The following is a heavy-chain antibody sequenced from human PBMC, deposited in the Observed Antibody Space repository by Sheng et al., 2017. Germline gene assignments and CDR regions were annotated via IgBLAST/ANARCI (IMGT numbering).Heavy chain of an antibody. J-gene: IGHJ4*02. Sequence: QVQLQESGPGLVKPSETLSLTCTVSGGSISSYYWSWIRQPAGKGLEWIGRIYTSGSTNYNPSLKSRVTMSVDTSKNQFSLKLSSVTAADTAVYYCARSRYYDYIWGSYRSSPFDYWGPGNPGHRLL. CDR3: ARSRYYDYIWGSYRSSPFDY. D-gene: IGHD3-16*02. CDR2: IYTSGST. V-gene: IGHV4-4*07. CDR1: GGSISSYY.